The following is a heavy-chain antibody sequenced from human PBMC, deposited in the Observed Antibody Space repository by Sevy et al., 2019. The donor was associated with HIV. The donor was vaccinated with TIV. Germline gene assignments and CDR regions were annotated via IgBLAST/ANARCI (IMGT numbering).Heavy chain of an antibody. V-gene: IGHV3-15*07. CDR1: AFTFSNDW. CDR3: ATLSGNYWGDWLDP. Sequence: GGCLRLSCVASAFTFSNDWMTWVRQAPGKGLEWVVHIRSATDGGTTDYAAPVKGRFTISRHDSKNTVYLEMNSLKIEDTGVYFCATLSGNYWGDWLDPWGQGTLVTVSS. D-gene: IGHD5-12*01. J-gene: IGHJ5*02. CDR2: IRSATDGGTT.